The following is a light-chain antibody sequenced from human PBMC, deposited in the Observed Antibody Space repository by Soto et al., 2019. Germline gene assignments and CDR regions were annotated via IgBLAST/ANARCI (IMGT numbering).Light chain of an antibody. Sequence: QSALTQPASVSGSPGQSITISCTGTSSDVGGYNYVSWFQHHPGKAPKLIIYEVSYRPSGVSARFSGSKSGDTASPTISGLQAEDEADYYCSSFTNTITRYAFGTGTKVTVL. CDR1: SSDVGGYNY. J-gene: IGLJ1*01. CDR2: EVS. CDR3: SSFTNTITRYA. V-gene: IGLV2-14*01.